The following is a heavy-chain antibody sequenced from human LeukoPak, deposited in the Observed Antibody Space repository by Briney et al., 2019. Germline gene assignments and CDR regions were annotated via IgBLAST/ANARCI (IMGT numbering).Heavy chain of an antibody. CDR3: AKAPVTTCSGAYCYPLDY. Sequence: PGGSLRLSCAASGFTFDDYGMSWVLQAPGKGLEWVSAISVSGNTYHADSVKGRFTISRDSSKNTLYLQMNSLRAEDAAVYYCAKAPVTTCSGAYCYPLDYWGQGTLVTVSS. J-gene: IGHJ4*02. V-gene: IGHV3-23*01. D-gene: IGHD2-15*01. CDR2: ISVSGNT. CDR1: GFTFDDYG.